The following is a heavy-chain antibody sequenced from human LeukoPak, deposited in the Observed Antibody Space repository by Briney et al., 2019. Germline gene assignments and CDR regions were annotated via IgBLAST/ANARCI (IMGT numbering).Heavy chain of an antibody. CDR2: VCGRSSTI. J-gene: IGHJ4*02. V-gene: IGHV3-23*01. CDR1: GFTFSSYG. D-gene: IGHD1-26*01. CDR3: AKESPRGSYLQY. Sequence: GGGLRLSCVASGFTFSSYGMTWLRQAPWKGVDGVSPVCGRSSTIYYAHSVKGGVTVYSDNSKNRLYLKMSRLTDEATAVYFCAKESPRGSYLQYWGQGALVTVSS.